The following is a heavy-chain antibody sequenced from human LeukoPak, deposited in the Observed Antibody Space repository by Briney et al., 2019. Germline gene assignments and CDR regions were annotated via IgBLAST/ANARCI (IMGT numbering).Heavy chain of an antibody. CDR1: GDTLTVYY. J-gene: IGHJ6*02. CDR3: ARQRGQLYGMDV. CDR2: VNPNSGGT. D-gene: IGHD2-2*01. Sequence: ASVMADYMASGDTLTVYYMLWVRQAPGQGLEWRGWVNPNSGGTSYAQKFQGRVTMSMDKSISTAYVGLFRLRSADTAAYYCARQRGQLYGMDVWGQGTTVTVSS. V-gene: IGHV1-2*02.